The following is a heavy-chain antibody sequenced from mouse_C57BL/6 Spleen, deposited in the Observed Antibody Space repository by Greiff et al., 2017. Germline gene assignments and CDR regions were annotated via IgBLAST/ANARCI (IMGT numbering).Heavy chain of an antibody. D-gene: IGHD2-5*01. J-gene: IGHJ3*01. V-gene: IGHV1-80*01. CDR2: IYPGDGDT. CDR3: ARIGYSNYLGAY. CDR1: GYAFSSYW. Sequence: VQLQQSGAELVKPGASVKISCKASGYAFSSYWMNWVKQRPGKGLEWIGQIYPGDGDTNYNGKFKGKATLTADKSSSTAYMQLSSRTSEDSAVYFCARIGYSNYLGAYWGQGTLVTVSA.